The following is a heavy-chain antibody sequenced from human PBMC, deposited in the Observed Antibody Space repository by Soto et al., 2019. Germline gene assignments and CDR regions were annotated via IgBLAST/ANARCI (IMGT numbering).Heavy chain of an antibody. CDR2: ISGSGGST. CDR1: GFTFSSYA. Sequence: PGGSLRLSCAASGFTFSSYAMSWVRQAPGKGLEWVSAISGSGGSTYYADSVKGRFTISRDNSKNTLYLQMNSLRAEDTAVYYCAKMGSDDPTTVTTYYYYYGMDVWGQGTTVTVSS. J-gene: IGHJ6*02. CDR3: AKMGSDDPTTVTTYYYYYGMDV. D-gene: IGHD4-17*01. V-gene: IGHV3-23*01.